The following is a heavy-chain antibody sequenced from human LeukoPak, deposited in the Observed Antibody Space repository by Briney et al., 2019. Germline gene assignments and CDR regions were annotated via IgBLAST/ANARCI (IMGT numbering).Heavy chain of an antibody. CDR1: GGSFSGYY. CDR3: ARGRWGYVYYYYYMDV. CDR2: INHSGST. V-gene: IGHV4-34*01. Sequence: TSETLSLTCAVYGGSFSGYYWCWIRQPPGKGLEWIGEINHSGSTNYNPSLKSRVTISVDTSKNQFSLKLSSVTAADTAVYYCARGRWGYVYYYYYMDVWGKGTTVTVSS. J-gene: IGHJ6*03. D-gene: IGHD3-16*01.